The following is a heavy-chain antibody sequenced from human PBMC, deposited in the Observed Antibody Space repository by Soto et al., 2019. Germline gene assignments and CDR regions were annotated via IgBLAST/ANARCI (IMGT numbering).Heavy chain of an antibody. CDR2: IYHSGST. D-gene: IGHD6-13*01. J-gene: IGHJ5*02. Sequence: PSETLSLTCTVSGGSISSGDYYWSWIRQPPGKGLEWIGYIYHSGSTYYNPSLKSRVTISVDTSKNQFSLKLSSVTAADTAVYYCARVSRIAAAGRGGSNWFDPWGQGTLVTVSS. CDR3: ARVSRIAAAGRGGSNWFDP. CDR1: GGSISSGDYY. V-gene: IGHV4-30-4*01.